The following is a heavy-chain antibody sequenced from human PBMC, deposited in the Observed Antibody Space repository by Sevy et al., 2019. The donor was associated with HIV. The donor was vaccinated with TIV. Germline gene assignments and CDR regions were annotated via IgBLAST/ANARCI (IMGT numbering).Heavy chain of an antibody. Sequence: GRSLRLSCAASGFTFDDYGMSWVRQAPGKGLEWVSGINWNGGSTGYADSVKGRFTISRDNAKNSLYLQMNSLRAEDTALYHCARAGYYDSSGPRVGYYYYYYMDVWGKGTTVTVSS. CDR1: GFTFDDYG. J-gene: IGHJ6*03. CDR3: ARAGYYDSSGPRVGYYYYYYMDV. V-gene: IGHV3-20*01. D-gene: IGHD3-22*01. CDR2: INWNGGST.